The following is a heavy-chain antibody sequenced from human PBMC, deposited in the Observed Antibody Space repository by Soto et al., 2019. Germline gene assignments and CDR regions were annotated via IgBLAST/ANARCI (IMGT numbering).Heavy chain of an antibody. CDR1: GFTFSSYG. D-gene: IGHD5-12*01. Sequence: GGSLRLSCAASGFTFSSYGMHWVRQAPGKGLEWVAVISYDGSNKYYADSVKGRFTISRDNSKNTLYLQMNSLRAEDTAVYYCAKAPGAGDGYNWDIGYYYYYGMDVWGQGTTVTVSS. J-gene: IGHJ6*02. V-gene: IGHV3-30*18. CDR3: AKAPGAGDGYNWDIGYYYYYGMDV. CDR2: ISYDGSNK.